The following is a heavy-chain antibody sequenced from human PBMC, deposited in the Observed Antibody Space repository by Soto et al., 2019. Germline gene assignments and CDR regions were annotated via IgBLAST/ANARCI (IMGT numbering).Heavy chain of an antibody. CDR2: IIPIFGRA. J-gene: IGHJ5*02. CDR1: GGTFSSYA. V-gene: IGHV1-69*01. Sequence: QVQLVQSGAEVKKPGSSVKVSCKASGGTFSSYAISWVRQAPGQGLEWMGGIIPIFGRANYAQKYQGRVTITADESPSSAYMKLSSLRSGDTAVYYCARRYLYGSGGSFYEGYNCFDPWGQGTLVTVSS. CDR3: ARRYLYGSGGSFYEGYNCFDP. D-gene: IGHD2-15*01.